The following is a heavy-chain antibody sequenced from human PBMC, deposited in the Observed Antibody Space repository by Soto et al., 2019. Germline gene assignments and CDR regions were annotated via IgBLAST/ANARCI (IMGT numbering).Heavy chain of an antibody. CDR2: IYYSGNT. CDR3: AREGGESSDGLYYFDS. J-gene: IGHJ4*02. V-gene: IGHV4-30-4*01. Sequence: NPSEPLSLNCSVSGGSTSSDNYWSWIRQPPGKGLEWIGHIYYSGNTDYNPSLKSRLAISIDTSKNQFSLKLSSVTAADTAVYFCAREGGESSDGLYYFDSWGQGSLVTVAS. CDR1: GGSTSSDNY. D-gene: IGHD3-16*01.